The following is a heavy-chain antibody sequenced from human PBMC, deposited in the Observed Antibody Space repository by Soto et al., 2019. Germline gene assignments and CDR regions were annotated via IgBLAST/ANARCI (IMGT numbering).Heavy chain of an antibody. J-gene: IGHJ4*02. D-gene: IGHD3-22*01. CDR3: ARGITMKLAVQGDAPDNYYFDS. CDR2: INHSGRT. CDR1: GGSFSGYY. V-gene: IGHV4-34*01. Sequence: PSETLSLTCAVYGGSFSGYYLSWIRQPPGKGLGWIGEINHSGRTNENPSLKSRVTISVDTSKNQFSLKLRSVTAADTAVYYCARGITMKLAVQGDAPDNYYFDSWGQGSLVTVSS.